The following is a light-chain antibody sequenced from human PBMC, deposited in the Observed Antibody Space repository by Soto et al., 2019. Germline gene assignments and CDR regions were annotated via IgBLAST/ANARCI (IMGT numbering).Light chain of an antibody. Sequence: QSALTQPPSASGSPGQSGTISCTGTSSDVGTYNYVSWYQQHPGKAPKLMIYEVTMRPSGVPDRFSGSRSGNTASLTVSGRQGEDEADYYCSSYAGSNNYDFGTGTKVTVL. CDR3: SSYAGSNNYD. V-gene: IGLV2-8*01. CDR2: EVT. J-gene: IGLJ1*01. CDR1: SSDVGTYNY.